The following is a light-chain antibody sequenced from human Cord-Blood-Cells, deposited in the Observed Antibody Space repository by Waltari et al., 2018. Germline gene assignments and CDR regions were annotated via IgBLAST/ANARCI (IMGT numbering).Light chain of an antibody. V-gene: IGKV3-11*01. CDR1: QSVSSY. Sequence: EIVLTQSPAPLSLSPGERATLACRVSQSVSSYLAWYQQKPGQAPSLLIYYASNRATGIPARFSGSGSGTDFTITISSLEPEDFAVYYCQQRSNWPPITFGQGTRLEIK. J-gene: IGKJ5*01. CDR3: QQRSNWPPIT. CDR2: YAS.